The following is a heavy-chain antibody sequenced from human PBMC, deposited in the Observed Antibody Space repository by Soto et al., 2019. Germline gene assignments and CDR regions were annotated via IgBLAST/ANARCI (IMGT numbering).Heavy chain of an antibody. CDR2: IYYSGST. Sequence: PSETLSLTCTVSGGSISSYYWSWIRQPPGKGLEWIGYIYYSGSTNYNPSLKSRVTISVDTSKNQFSLKLSSVTAADTAVYYCARTWLSSSDAFDIWGQGTMVTVS. CDR3: ARTWLSSSDAFDI. CDR1: GGSISSYY. J-gene: IGHJ3*02. V-gene: IGHV4-59*01. D-gene: IGHD6-6*01.